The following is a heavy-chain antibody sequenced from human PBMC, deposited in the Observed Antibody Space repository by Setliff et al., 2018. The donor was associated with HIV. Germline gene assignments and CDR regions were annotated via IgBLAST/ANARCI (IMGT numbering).Heavy chain of an antibody. CDR1: GGSLSGYY. CDR3: ASRVYYYDSSGYLREEGFDP. CDR2: IHSSGNT. V-gene: IGHV4-34*01. D-gene: IGHD3-22*01. Sequence: PSETLSLTCAVYGGSLSGYYWSWIRQPPGKGLEWLGEIHSSGNTNYSPSLKSRVTISVDTSKNQFSLKLSSVTAADAAVYYCASRVYYYDSSGYLREEGFDPWGQGTLVTVSS. J-gene: IGHJ5*02.